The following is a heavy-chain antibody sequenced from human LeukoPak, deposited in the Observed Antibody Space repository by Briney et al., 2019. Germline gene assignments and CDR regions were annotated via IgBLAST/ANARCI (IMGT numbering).Heavy chain of an antibody. D-gene: IGHD2-21*02. V-gene: IGHV4-30-4*01. CDR1: GGSFSDYY. J-gene: IGHJ6*02. CDR3: ARGLPPWSYGMDV. Sequence: SETLSLTCAVYGGSFSDYYWSWIRQPPGKGLEWIGYIYYSGSTYYNPSLKSRVTISVDTSKNQFSLELSSVTAADTAVYYCARGLPPWSYGMDVWGQGTTVTVSS. CDR2: IYYSGST.